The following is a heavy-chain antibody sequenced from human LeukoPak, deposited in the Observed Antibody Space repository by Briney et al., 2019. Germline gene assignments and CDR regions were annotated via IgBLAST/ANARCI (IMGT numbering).Heavy chain of an antibody. CDR1: GFTFSSYD. J-gene: IGHJ3*01. CDR3: ARGSYYDSSGYLDAFDV. Sequence: GGSLRLSCAASGFTFSSYDTHWVRQATGKGLEWVSAIGTAGDTYYPGSVKGRFTISRENAKNSLYLQMNSLRAGDTAVYYCARGSYYDSSGYLDAFDVWGQGTMVTVSS. V-gene: IGHV3-13*01. CDR2: IGTAGDT. D-gene: IGHD3-22*01.